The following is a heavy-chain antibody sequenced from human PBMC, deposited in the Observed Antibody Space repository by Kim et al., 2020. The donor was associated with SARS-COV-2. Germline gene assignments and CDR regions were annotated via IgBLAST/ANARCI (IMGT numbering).Heavy chain of an antibody. J-gene: IGHJ6*02. D-gene: IGHD4-17*01. Sequence: WGSLRLSCAASGFTFITYGMHWVRQAPGKGLEWVALISYDGSNKYYGNSVKGRFTISRDNSKNTLLLQMNSLRPEDTAGYYCAKDVEAYGDCDWYNNAMVGGSQGTTVTVSS. CDR1: GFTFITYG. CDR3: AKDVEAYGDCDWYNNAMVG. CDR2: ISYDGSNK. V-gene: IGHV3-30*18.